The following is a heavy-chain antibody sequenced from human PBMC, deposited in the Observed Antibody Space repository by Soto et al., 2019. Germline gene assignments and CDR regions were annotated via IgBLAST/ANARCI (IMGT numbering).Heavy chain of an antibody. V-gene: IGHV3-23*01. D-gene: IGHD5-12*01. J-gene: IGHJ4*02. CDR3: APRDCSQPLGGGYDCPFGY. CDR2: ISGSGGST. Sequence: GGSLRLSCAASGFTFSSYAMSWVRQAPGKGLEWVSAISGSGGSTYYADSVKGRFTISRDNPKNTLYLQMNSLRAEDTAVYYCAPRDCSQPLGGGYDCPFGYWGRGTLVTVSS. CDR1: GFTFSSYA.